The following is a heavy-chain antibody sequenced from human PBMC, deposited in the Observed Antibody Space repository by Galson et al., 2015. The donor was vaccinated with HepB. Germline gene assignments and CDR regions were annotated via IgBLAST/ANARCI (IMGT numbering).Heavy chain of an antibody. D-gene: IGHD6-13*01. CDR2: ISYDGSNK. CDR3: ARDGSLYSSSWYYFDY. Sequence: SLRLSCAASGFTFSSHGMHWVRQAPGKGLEWVAVISYDGSNKYYADSVKGRFTISRDNSKNTLYLQMNSLRAEDTAVYYCARDGSLYSSSWYYFDYWGQGTLVTVSS. CDR1: GFTFSSHG. J-gene: IGHJ4*02. V-gene: IGHV3-33*08.